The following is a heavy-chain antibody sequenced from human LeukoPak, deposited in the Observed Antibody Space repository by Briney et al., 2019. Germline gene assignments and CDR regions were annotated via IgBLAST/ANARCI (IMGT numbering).Heavy chain of an antibody. CDR2: ISYDGSNK. Sequence: GGSLRLSCAASGFTFSSYGMHWVRQAPGKGLEWVAVISYDGSNKYHADSVKGRFTISRDNSKNTLYLQMNSLRAEDTAVYYCAKCSTLGYCSGGSCSDWGQGTQVTVSS. D-gene: IGHD2-15*01. CDR3: AKCSTLGYCSGGSCSD. CDR1: GFTFSSYG. J-gene: IGHJ1*01. V-gene: IGHV3-30*18.